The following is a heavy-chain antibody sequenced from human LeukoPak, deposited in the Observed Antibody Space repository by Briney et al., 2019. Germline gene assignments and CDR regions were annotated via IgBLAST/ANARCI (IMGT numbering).Heavy chain of an antibody. V-gene: IGHV3-7*03. D-gene: IGHD3-10*01. CDR2: IKQDGSEK. CDR1: GFTFSSYW. J-gene: IGHJ6*03. CDR3: AREHYNDYMDV. Sequence: GGSLRLSCAASGFTFSSYWMSWVRQAPGKGLEWVANIKQDGSEKYYVDSVKGRFTISRDNAKNSLYLQMNSLRAEDTALYYCAREHYNDYMDVWGKGTTVIVSS.